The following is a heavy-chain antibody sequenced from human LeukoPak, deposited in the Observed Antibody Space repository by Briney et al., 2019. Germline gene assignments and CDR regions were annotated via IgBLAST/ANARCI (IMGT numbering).Heavy chain of an antibody. CDR3: AGDKVRGVFDY. Sequence: SETLSLTCTVSGGSISSYYGGWIRQPAGKGLEWIGHIYTSGSTNYDPSLKSRVTMSVDTSKNQFSLKLSSVTAADTALYYCAGDKVRGVFDYWGQGTLVTVSS. D-gene: IGHD3-10*01. J-gene: IGHJ4*02. CDR1: GGSISSYY. CDR2: IYTSGST. V-gene: IGHV4-4*07.